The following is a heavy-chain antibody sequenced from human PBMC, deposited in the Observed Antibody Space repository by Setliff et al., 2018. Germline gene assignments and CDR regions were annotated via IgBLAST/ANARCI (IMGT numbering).Heavy chain of an antibody. D-gene: IGHD7-27*01. CDR2: INGDGTIT. J-gene: IGHJ6*03. Sequence: GGSLRLSCGGYGFTFSKYWMYWVRQVPGKGLVWVSRINGDGTITNYADSVKGRFTISRDNAKNTLYLQMNGLRGEDTAVYFCASIDWGENFYNMDVWGKGTTVTVSS. CDR1: GFTFSKYW. CDR3: ASIDWGENFYNMDV. V-gene: IGHV3-74*01.